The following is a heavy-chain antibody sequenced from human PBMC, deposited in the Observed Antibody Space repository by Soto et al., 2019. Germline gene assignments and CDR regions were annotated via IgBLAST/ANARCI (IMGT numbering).Heavy chain of an antibody. CDR1: GGTFGNHA. D-gene: IGHD5-18*01. J-gene: IGHJ4*02. CDR2: IIPVLGVG. Sequence: QVQLVQSGAEVKKPGSSVRVSCKASGGTFGNHAISWVLQAPGQGLEWLGGIIPVLGVGDNAQNFQGRVTITADASTSTAYLELSSLRSEDTALYYCVREAGYTYGYVFDYWGQGTLVTVSS. CDR3: VREAGYTYGYVFDY. V-gene: IGHV1-69*01.